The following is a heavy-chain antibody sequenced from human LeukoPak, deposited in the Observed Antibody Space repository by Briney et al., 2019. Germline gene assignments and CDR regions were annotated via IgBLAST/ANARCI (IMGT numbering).Heavy chain of an antibody. V-gene: IGHV4-61*02. CDR2: IYTSGST. Sequence: PSETLSLTCTVSGGSISSGSYYWSWIRQPAGKGLEWIGRIYTSGSTNYNPSLKSRVTISVDTSKNQFSLKLSSVTAADTAVYYCARVYGSGSQLGTFDYWGQGTLVTVSS. J-gene: IGHJ4*02. D-gene: IGHD3-10*01. CDR1: GGSISSGSYY. CDR3: ARVYGSGSQLGTFDY.